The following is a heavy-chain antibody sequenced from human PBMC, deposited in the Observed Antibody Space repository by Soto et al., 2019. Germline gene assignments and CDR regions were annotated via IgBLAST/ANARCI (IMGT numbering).Heavy chain of an antibody. J-gene: IGHJ4*02. V-gene: IGHV3-30-3*01. CDR1: GFTFSSYA. CDR3: ARGPSSLTRFDY. CDR2: ISYDGSNK. Sequence: GGSLRLSCAASGFTFSSYAMHWVRQAPGKGLEWVAVISYDGSNKYYADSVKGRFTISRDNSKNTLYLQVNSLRAEDTAVYYCARGPSSLTRFDYWGQGTLVTSPQ. D-gene: IGHD2-2*01.